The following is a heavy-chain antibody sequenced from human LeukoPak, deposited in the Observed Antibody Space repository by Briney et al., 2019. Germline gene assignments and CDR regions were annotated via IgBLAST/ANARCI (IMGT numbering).Heavy chain of an antibody. CDR1: VYRFTSYG. CDR3: ARESRETGSTSDFDY. CDR2: ISADTGNT. V-gene: IGHV1-18*01. D-gene: IGHD1-7*01. J-gene: IGHJ4*02. Sequence: ASVKVSCKASVYRFTSYGFSWVRQAPGQGLEWMGWISADTGNTNFAQMFQGRLTMTTDTSTSTSHMELRSLTSDDTAVYYCARESRETGSTSDFDYWGQGTLVTVSS.